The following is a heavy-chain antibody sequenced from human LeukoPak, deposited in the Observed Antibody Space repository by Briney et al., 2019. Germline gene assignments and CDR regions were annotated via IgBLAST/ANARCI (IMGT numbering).Heavy chain of an antibody. D-gene: IGHD6-19*01. Sequence: GASVTVSCKASVYIFTGYYMHWVGPAPGQGRAWVGWINPNGCGTNFPQKFQGRVTMTRDTSTTTVYMELSSLRSEDTAVYYCARTPYFSSGWSFDYWGQGTLVTVSS. V-gene: IGHV1-2*02. CDR2: INPNGCGT. J-gene: IGHJ4*02. CDR3: ARTPYFSSGWSFDY. CDR1: VYIFTGYY.